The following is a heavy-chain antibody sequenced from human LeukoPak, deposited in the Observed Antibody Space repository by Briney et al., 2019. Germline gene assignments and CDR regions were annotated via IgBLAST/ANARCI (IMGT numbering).Heavy chain of an antibody. D-gene: IGHD3-10*01. CDR1: GFTFRTYG. CDR2: ISSDGRYK. V-gene: IGHV3-30*18. Sequence: GGTLRLSCVASGFTFRTYGIHWVRQAPGKGREWVAVISSDGRYKYYAGFVKGRFTISRDNSRNTLYLQMNSLTTEDTALYYCAKDWGSEFASGSSYLDYWGQGTLVTVS. CDR3: AKDWGSEFASGSSYLDY. J-gene: IGHJ4*02.